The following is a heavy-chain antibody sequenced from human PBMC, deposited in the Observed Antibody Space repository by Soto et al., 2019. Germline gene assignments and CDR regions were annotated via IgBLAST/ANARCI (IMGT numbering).Heavy chain of an antibody. Sequence: DVQLLESGGGLVQPGGSLTLSCAASRFIFSDYAMNWVRQAPGKGLEWVSSIGGGNTDRYYADSVKGRFIISRDNSKNTGSLQMNRLRGDDTAVYYCAKDAVSYNGKWVWFDSWGQGTLVTVSS. V-gene: IGHV3-23*01. CDR1: RFIFSDYA. CDR3: AKDAVSYNGKWVWFDS. D-gene: IGHD1-26*01. CDR2: IGGGNTDR. J-gene: IGHJ5*01.